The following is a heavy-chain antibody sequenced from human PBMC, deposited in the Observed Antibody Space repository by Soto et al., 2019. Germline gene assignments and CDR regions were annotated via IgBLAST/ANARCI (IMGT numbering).Heavy chain of an antibody. Sequence: ASVKVSCKVSGYTLTELSMHWVRQAPGKGLEWMGGFDPEDGETIYAQKFQGRVTMTEDTSTDTAYMELSSLRSEDTAVYYCATGQETLTYYDFWSFDYWGQGTLVTVSS. J-gene: IGHJ4*02. D-gene: IGHD3-3*01. CDR3: ATGQETLTYYDFWSFDY. CDR1: GYTLTELS. V-gene: IGHV1-24*01. CDR2: FDPEDGET.